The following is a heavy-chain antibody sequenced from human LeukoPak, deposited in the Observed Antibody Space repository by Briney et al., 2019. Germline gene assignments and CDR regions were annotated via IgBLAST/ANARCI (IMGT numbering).Heavy chain of an antibody. CDR3: ASLVYCSGGSCYSERYFDL. CDR2: INPNSGGT. Sequence: PRASVKVSCKASGYTFTGYYMHWVRQAPGQGLEWMGWINPNSGGTNYAQKFQGRVTMTRDTSISTAYMELSRLRSDDTAVYYCASLVYCSGGSCYSERYFDLWGRGTLVTVSS. V-gene: IGHV1-2*02. CDR1: GYTFTGYY. D-gene: IGHD2-15*01. J-gene: IGHJ2*01.